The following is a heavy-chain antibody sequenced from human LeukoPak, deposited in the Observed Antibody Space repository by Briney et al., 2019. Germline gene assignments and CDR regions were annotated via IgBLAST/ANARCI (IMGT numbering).Heavy chain of an antibody. CDR3: ARETTMIVVVSAFDM. J-gene: IGHJ3*02. D-gene: IGHD3-22*01. V-gene: IGHV4-38-2*02. Sequence: TSSETLSLTCSVSEYSISNGYYWGWIRQPPGKGLEWIGSIYHSGITHYNPSLKSRVTISVDTSKNQFSLRLSSVTAADTAVYYCARETTMIVVVSAFDMWGHGTLVTVSS. CDR1: EYSISNGYY. CDR2: IYHSGIT.